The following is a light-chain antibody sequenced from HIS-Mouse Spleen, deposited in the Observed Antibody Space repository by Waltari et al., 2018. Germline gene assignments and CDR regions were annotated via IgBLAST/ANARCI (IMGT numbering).Light chain of an antibody. CDR2: DAS. CDR1: QSVSSY. CDR3: QQRSNWPRT. V-gene: IGKV3-11*01. J-gene: IGKJ1*01. Sequence: EIVLTQSPATLSLSPGERATLSCRASQSVSSYLAWYQQKPGQAPRLLIYDASNRATGIPARFSGSGSGTDFTLTISSLEPEDFAVYYCQQRSNWPRTFGQGTKVKSN.